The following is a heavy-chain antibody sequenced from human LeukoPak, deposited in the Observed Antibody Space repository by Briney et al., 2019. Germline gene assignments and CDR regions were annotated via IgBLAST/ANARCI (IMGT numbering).Heavy chain of an antibody. CDR2: FDPEDGET. CDR3: ATVRDRYGVAGLYYFDY. CDR1: GYTLTELS. J-gene: IGHJ4*02. V-gene: IGHV1-24*01. Sequence: ASVKVSCKVSGYTLTELSMHWVRQAPGKGREWMGGFDPEDGETIYAQKFQGRVTMTEDTSTDTAYMELSSLRSEDTAVYYCATVRDRYGVAGLYYFDYWGQGTLVTVSS. D-gene: IGHD6-19*01.